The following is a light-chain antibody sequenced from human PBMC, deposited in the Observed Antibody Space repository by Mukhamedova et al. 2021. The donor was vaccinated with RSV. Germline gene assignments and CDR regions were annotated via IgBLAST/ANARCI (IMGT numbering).Light chain of an antibody. J-gene: IGKJ3*01. Sequence: ATLSCRASQSVSNNFLAWYQQKPGQAPRLLIYGASSRATGIPDRFSGSGSGADFTLTINRLEPEDFALYYCQQYGTSPFTFGPG. CDR2: GAS. V-gene: IGKV3-20*01. CDR3: QQYGTSPFT. CDR1: QSVSNNF.